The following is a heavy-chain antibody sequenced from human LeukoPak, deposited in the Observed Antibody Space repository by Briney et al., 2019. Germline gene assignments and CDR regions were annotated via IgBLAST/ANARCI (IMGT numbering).Heavy chain of an antibody. CDR1: GGTFSSYA. Sequence: GASVKVSCKAPGGTFSSYAISWVRQAPGQGLEWMGGIIPVFGTANHAQKFQGRVTITTDESTSTAYMELSSLRSEDTAVYYCAALNGGATNYYFDYWGQGTLVTVSS. D-gene: IGHD1-26*01. CDR3: AALNGGATNYYFDY. CDR2: IIPVFGTA. J-gene: IGHJ4*02. V-gene: IGHV1-69*05.